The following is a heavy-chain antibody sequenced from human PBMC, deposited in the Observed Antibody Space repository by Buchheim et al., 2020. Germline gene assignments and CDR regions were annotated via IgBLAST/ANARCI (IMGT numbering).Heavy chain of an antibody. CDR1: GYTFNNYW. CDR3: ARVRGIAVAGIFDY. D-gene: IGHD6-19*01. Sequence: EVQLVQSGAEVKKPGESLKISCKASGYTFNNYWVAWVRHMPGKGLEWMGIIFPGDSKTRYSPSFEGQVTVSVDKSISTAFLQWRSLNASDTAMYYCARVRGIAVAGIFDYWGQGTL. CDR2: IFPGDSKT. J-gene: IGHJ4*01. V-gene: IGHV5-51*01.